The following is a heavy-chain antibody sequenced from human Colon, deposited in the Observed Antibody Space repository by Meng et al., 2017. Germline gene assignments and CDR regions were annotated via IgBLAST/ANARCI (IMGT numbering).Heavy chain of an antibody. Sequence: QGQLQESGPGLVRPSGTLSLTCTVSGGSVSSGSYYWSWIRQPPGKGLEWIGYIYYSGSTNYNPSLKSRVTISVDTSKNQFSLKLSSVTAADTAVYYCARGASDYDFDYWGQGTLVTVSS. J-gene: IGHJ4*02. D-gene: IGHD3-22*01. V-gene: IGHV4-61*01. CDR2: IYYSGST. CDR1: GGSVSSGSYY. CDR3: ARGASDYDFDY.